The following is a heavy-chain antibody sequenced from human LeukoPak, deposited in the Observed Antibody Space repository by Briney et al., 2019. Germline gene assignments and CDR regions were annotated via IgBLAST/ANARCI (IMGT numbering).Heavy chain of an antibody. V-gene: IGHV3-23*01. Sequence: GGSLRLSCAASGFAFKTYAMTWVRQAPGKGLEWVSSISGSGAITHYADSVKGRRTITRDNSENTLYVQMNSLRAEDTAVYYCAKGDSYNSADFLDQWGQGTLVTVSS. CDR1: GFAFKTYA. CDR2: ISGSGAIT. J-gene: IGHJ4*02. CDR3: AKGDSYNSADFLDQ. D-gene: IGHD5-24*01.